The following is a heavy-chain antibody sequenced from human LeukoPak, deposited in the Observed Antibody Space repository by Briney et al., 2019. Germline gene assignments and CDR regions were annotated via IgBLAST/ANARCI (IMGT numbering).Heavy chain of an antibody. Sequence: SVKVSCKASGGTFSSCAISWVRQAPGQGLEWMGGIIPIFGTANYAQKFQGRVTITADESTSTAYMELSSLRSEDTAVYYCARDYWRGINGIARPNYFDYWGQGTLVTVSS. V-gene: IGHV1-69*13. CDR3: ARDYWRGINGIARPNYFDY. J-gene: IGHJ4*02. CDR1: GGTFSSCA. CDR2: IIPIFGTA. D-gene: IGHD6-13*01.